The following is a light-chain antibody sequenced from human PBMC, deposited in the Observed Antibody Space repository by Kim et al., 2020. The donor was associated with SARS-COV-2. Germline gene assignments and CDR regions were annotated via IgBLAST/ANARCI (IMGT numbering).Light chain of an antibody. CDR1: QSVTYN. V-gene: IGKV3-15*01. J-gene: IGKJ1*01. CDR3: QQYNNWPPPWT. CDR2: GAS. Sequence: EIVMTQSPATLSVSPGERATLSCRASQSVTYNLAWYQQKPGQAPRLLIYGASARATGVPARFSGSGSGTEFTLTISSLQSEDFAVYYCQQYNNWPPPWTFGQGTKVDIK.